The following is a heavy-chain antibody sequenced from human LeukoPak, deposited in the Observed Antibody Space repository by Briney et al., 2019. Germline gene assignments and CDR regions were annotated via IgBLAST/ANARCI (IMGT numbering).Heavy chain of an antibody. J-gene: IGHJ5*02. CDR1: GGTFSSYA. D-gene: IGHD2-2*01. CDR3: ARNLAFPGSCTSCYDWIDP. V-gene: IGHV1-69*13. Sequence: SVKVSCKASGGTFSSYAISWVRQAPGQGLEWMGGIIPIFGTANYAQKFQGRVTITADESTSTAYMELSSLRSEDTAVYYCARNLAFPGSCTSCYDWIDPWGQGTLVTVSS. CDR2: IIPIFGTA.